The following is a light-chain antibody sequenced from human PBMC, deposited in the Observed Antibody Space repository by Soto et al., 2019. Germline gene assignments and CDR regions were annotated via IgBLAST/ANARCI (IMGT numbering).Light chain of an antibody. Sequence: DIRMTQSPSSLSASVGDRVTITCRASQSISSYLNWYQQKPGKAPKLLIYAASSLQSGVPSRFSGSGSGTDFTLTISSLQPEDFATYYCQQSYSTHALTFGGGTKVEIK. CDR2: AAS. CDR1: QSISSY. V-gene: IGKV1-39*01. CDR3: QQSYSTHALT. J-gene: IGKJ4*01.